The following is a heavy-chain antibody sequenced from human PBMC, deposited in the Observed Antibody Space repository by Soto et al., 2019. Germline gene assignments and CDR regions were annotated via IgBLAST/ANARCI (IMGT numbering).Heavy chain of an antibody. V-gene: IGHV3-7*03. CDR2: IKQDGSEI. Sequence: EVQLVESGGGLVQPGESLRLSCVASGFSFSRYWMDWVRQAPGKGLEWVASIKQDGSEIHYADSVKGRFTIARDNAKDSVYLQMNSLRAEDTAVYYCARDVTRITPFTVVKSDYWGHGTLVTVSS. CDR3: ARDVTRITPFTVVKSDY. J-gene: IGHJ4*01. D-gene: IGHD3-3*01. CDR1: GFSFSRYW.